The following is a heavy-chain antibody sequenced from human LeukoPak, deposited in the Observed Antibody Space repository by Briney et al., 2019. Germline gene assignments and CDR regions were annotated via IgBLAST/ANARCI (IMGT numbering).Heavy chain of an antibody. J-gene: IGHJ4*02. D-gene: IGHD5-18*01. CDR1: GGSISSYY. V-gene: IGHV4-59*12. CDR3: ARRGYSYGYNY. CDR2: IYYSGST. Sequence: PSETLSLTCTVSGGSISSYYWSWIRQPPGKGLEWIGYIYYSGSTNYNPSLKSRVTMSVDTSKNQFSLKLSSVTAADTAVYYCARRGYSYGYNYWGQGTLVTVSS.